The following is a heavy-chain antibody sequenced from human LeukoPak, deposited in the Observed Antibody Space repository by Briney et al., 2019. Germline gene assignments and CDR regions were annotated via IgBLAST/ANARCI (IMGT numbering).Heavy chain of an antibody. D-gene: IGHD6-13*01. CDR3: ARDGSKGRSSSWYEGFDP. CDR2: TYYRSKWYY. Sequence: SQTLSLTCAISGDTVSSYSAAWNWIRQSPSRGLEWLGRTYYRSKWYYDYAVSLKSRIIINPDTSKNQFSLQLNSMTPEDTAVYYCARDGSKGRSSSWYEGFDPWGQGTLVTVSS. CDR1: GDTVSSYSAA. V-gene: IGHV6-1*01. J-gene: IGHJ5*02.